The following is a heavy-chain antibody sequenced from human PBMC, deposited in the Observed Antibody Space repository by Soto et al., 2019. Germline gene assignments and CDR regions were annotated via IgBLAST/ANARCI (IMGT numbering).Heavy chain of an antibody. V-gene: IGHV4-34*01. CDR2: INHSGST. CDR1: GGSFSGYY. D-gene: IGHD6-13*01. J-gene: IGHJ6*02. CDR3: ARWNLSSSWGYYYYYGMGV. Sequence: PSETLSLTCAVYGGSFSGYYWSWIRQPPGKGLEWIGEINHSGSTNYNPSLKSRVTISVDTSKNQFSLKLSSVTAADTAVYYCARWNLSSSWGYYYYYGMGVWGQGTTVTVSS.